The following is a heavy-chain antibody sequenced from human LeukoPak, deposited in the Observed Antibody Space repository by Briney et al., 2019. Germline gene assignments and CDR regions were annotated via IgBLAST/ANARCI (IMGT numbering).Heavy chain of an antibody. CDR2: ISSNGGST. D-gene: IGHD6-19*01. CDR1: GFTFSSYA. Sequence: GGSLRLSCAGSGFTFSSYAMHWVRQAPGKGLEYVSGISSNGGSTYHANSVKGRFTISRDNSKNTLYLQMGSLRAEDMAVYYCARDRRGSIAVAGPFDYWGQGTLVTVSS. V-gene: IGHV3-64*01. J-gene: IGHJ4*02. CDR3: ARDRRGSIAVAGPFDY.